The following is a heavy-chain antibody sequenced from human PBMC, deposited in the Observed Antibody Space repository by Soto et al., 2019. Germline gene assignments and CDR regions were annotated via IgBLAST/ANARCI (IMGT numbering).Heavy chain of an antibody. CDR3: AREYYYDTSAYYFSV. J-gene: IGHJ4*02. Sequence: ASVKVSCKASGYSFTGYYLHWVRQAPGQGLEWMGWINPNSGGTNYAQKFQGRVTMTSDTSINTAYLELSRLRSDDTAVYYCAREYYYDTSAYYFSVWGQGTLVTVSS. V-gene: IGHV1-2*02. CDR2: INPNSGGT. D-gene: IGHD3-22*01. CDR1: GYSFTGYY.